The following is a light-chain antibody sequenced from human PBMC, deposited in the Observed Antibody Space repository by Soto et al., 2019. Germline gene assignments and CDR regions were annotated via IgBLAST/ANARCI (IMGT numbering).Light chain of an antibody. CDR3: SSFTTNSAHV. J-gene: IGLJ1*01. V-gene: IGLV2-14*01. CDR1: SSDIGGYDY. Sequence: QSALTQPASLSGSPGQSITISCNGTSSDIGGYDYVSWFQQHPGKAPKLMISEVNNRPSGVSNRFSGSKSGNTAYLTISGLQVEDEADYFCSSFTTNSAHVFGNGTKVTV. CDR2: EVN.